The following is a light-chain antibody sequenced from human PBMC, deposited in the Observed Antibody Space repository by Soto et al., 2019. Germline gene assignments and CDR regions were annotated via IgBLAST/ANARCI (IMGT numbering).Light chain of an antibody. CDR1: QSINSW. V-gene: IGKV1-5*03. J-gene: IGKJ4*01. CDR3: QQYKSYST. Sequence: DLQMTQSPSTMSACVGDRVTITCRASQSINSWLAWYQQKPGKAPKLLIYKASTLQSGVPPRFGGSGSGTEFALTISSLQPDDFATYYCQQYKSYSTFGGGTKVEIK. CDR2: KAS.